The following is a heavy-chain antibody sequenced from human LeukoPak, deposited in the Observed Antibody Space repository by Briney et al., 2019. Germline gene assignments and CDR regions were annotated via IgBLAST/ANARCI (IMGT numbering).Heavy chain of an antibody. CDR3: ARRLPGRYSYGIDY. Sequence: GRSLRLSCAASGFTFNSYSMHWVRQAPGKGLEWVANMNQDGSEKYYVDSVKGRFTISRDNAKNSLYLQMNSLRAEDTAVYYCARRLPGRYSYGIDYWGQGTLVTVSS. V-gene: IGHV3-7*01. D-gene: IGHD5-18*01. CDR1: GFTFNSYS. J-gene: IGHJ4*02. CDR2: MNQDGSEK.